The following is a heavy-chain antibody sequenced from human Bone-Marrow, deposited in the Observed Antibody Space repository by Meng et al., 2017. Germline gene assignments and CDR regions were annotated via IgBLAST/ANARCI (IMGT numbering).Heavy chain of an antibody. J-gene: IGHJ2*01. Sequence: SGPTLVKLTETLMLTCTVSGFSLSNARMGVSWIRQPPGKALEWLAHIFSNDEKSYSTSLKSRLTISKDTSKSQVILTMTNMDPVDTPTYYCARINDDSGGYYNPYWYFDLWGRGTLVTVSS. CDR2: IFSNDEK. D-gene: IGHD3-22*01. CDR3: ARINDDSGGYYNPYWYFDL. V-gene: IGHV2-26*01. CDR1: GFSLSNARMG.